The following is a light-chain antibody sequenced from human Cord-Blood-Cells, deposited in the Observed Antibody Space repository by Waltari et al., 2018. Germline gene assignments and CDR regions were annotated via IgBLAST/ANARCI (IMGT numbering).Light chain of an antibody. CDR1: QSVSSY. V-gene: IGKV3-11*01. Sequence: EIVLTRSPATLSLSPGERATLPCRASQSVSSYLAWYKQKPGQAPRLLTYDASNTTTGIPARFSGSGSGADFALTISSLEPEDFAVYYCQQRSNWPLTFGGGTKVEIK. J-gene: IGKJ4*01. CDR3: QQRSNWPLT. CDR2: DAS.